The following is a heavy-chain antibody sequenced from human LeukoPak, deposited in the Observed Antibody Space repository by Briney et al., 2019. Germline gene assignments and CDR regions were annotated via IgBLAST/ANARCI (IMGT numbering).Heavy chain of an antibody. J-gene: IGHJ6*03. CDR1: GFTFSSYW. V-gene: IGHV3-74*01. Sequence: GGSLRLSCAASGFTFSSYWMHWVRQAPGKGLVWVSRINSDGSSTSYADSVKGRFTISRDNAKNTLYLQMNSLRVEDTAVYYCARDAREGVLMVYATVYYYMDVWGKGTTVTVSS. CDR3: ARDAREGVLMVYATVYYYMDV. CDR2: INSDGSST. D-gene: IGHD2-8*01.